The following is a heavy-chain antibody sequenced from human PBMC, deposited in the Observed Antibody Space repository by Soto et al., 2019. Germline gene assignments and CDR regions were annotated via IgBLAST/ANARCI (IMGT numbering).Heavy chain of an antibody. Sequence: QVQLQESGPGLVKPSETLSLTCTVSGGSVSSGSYYWSWIRQPPGKGLEWIGYIYYSGSTNYNPPLTSRVTISVDTSKNQFSLKLSSVTAADTAVYYCARSVLYYYDSSGYISYFDYWGQGTLVTVSS. CDR2: IYYSGST. CDR3: ARSVLYYYDSSGYISYFDY. J-gene: IGHJ4*02. V-gene: IGHV4-61*01. CDR1: GGSVSSGSYY. D-gene: IGHD3-22*01.